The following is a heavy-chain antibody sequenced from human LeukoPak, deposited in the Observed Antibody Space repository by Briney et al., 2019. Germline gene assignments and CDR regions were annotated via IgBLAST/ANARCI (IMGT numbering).Heavy chain of an antibody. J-gene: IGHJ4*02. CDR1: GGSISSYY. V-gene: IGHV4-59*12. D-gene: IGHD2-21*02. CDR2: IYYSGST. CDR3: AREPSMGVVVTATDY. Sequence: PSETLSLTCTVSGGSISSYYWSWIRQPPGKGLEWIGYIYYSGSTNYNPSLKSRVTISVDTSKNQFSLKLSSVTAADTAVYYCAREPSMGVVVTATDYWGQGTLVTVSS.